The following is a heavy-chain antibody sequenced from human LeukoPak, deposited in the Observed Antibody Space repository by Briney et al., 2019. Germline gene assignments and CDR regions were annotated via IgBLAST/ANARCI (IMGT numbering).Heavy chain of an antibody. V-gene: IGHV4-39*07. CDR2: IFYSGST. CDR1: GGSISTSNYY. Sequence: SETLSLTCTVSGGSISTSNYYWGWIRQPPGKGLEWIGNIFYSGSTYYSPSLRSRVTISLDTSSNQFSLKLNSVTAADTAVYYCARRGYYYGSGSPPYYMDVWGKGTTVTISS. D-gene: IGHD3-10*01. CDR3: ARRGYYYGSGSPPYYMDV. J-gene: IGHJ6*03.